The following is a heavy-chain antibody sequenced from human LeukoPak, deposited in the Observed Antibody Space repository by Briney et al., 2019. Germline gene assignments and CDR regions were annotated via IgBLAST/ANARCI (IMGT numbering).Heavy chain of an antibody. V-gene: IGHV3-21*01. CDR3: VTEVSGSFPT. CDR1: GFTFSSYS. D-gene: IGHD1-26*01. J-gene: IGHJ4*02. Sequence: GGSLRLSCAASGFTFSSYSMKWVRQAPGKGLEWVSFSSSSSYIYYRDSVKGRFTISRDNARNSLYLQMNSLRAEDTAVYYCVTEVSGSFPTWGQGTLVTVSS. CDR2: SSSSSYI.